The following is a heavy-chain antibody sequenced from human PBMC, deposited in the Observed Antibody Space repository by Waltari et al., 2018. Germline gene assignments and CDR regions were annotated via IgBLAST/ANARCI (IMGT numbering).Heavy chain of an antibody. CDR2: IYPVASDT. Sequence: EVQLVQSGAEVKKPGESLKISCKGSGYSFTSYWIGWVRQMPGKGLEWMGIIYPVASDTSYRPSSQGQVTISADKSISTAYLQWSRLKASDTAMYYCATLHYGDYYFDYWGQGTLVTVSS. J-gene: IGHJ4*02. V-gene: IGHV5-51*01. CDR3: ATLHYGDYYFDY. CDR1: GYSFTSYW. D-gene: IGHD4-17*01.